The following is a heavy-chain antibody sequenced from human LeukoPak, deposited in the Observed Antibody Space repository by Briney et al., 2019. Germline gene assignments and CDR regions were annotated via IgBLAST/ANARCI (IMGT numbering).Heavy chain of an antibody. CDR3: ARGGGATRIDY. CDR1: GDSIRSGTLY. V-gene: IGHV4-61*02. D-gene: IGHD5-12*01. CDR2: IYTSRST. Sequence: SQTLSLTCAVSGDSIRSGTLYWIWIRQPAGKGLEGIVRIYTSRSTSDDSSLKSRVIISVDTSKNQSSLKLTSVTAAETAVYYCARGGGATRIDYWGPGTLVTVSS. J-gene: IGHJ4*02.